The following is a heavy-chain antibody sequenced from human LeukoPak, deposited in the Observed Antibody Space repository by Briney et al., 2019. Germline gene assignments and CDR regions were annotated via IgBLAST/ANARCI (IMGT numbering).Heavy chain of an antibody. Sequence: GGSLRLSCAASEFTVSTNYMSWVRQAPGKGPEWVSVIYNDGGTDYADSVKGRFIISRDNSKNTVYLQMNSLRVDDTAVYYCARDGAPGWPHTWGQGTLVTVSS. CDR3: ARDGAPGWPHT. J-gene: IGHJ4*02. D-gene: IGHD2-15*01. CDR1: EFTVSTNY. V-gene: IGHV3-53*01. CDR2: IYNDGGT.